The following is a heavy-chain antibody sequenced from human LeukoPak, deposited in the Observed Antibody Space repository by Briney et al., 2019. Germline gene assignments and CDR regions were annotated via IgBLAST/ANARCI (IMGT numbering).Heavy chain of an antibody. J-gene: IGHJ6*02. CDR3: ARDRGDYAGGMDV. Sequence: GSLSLSCAASGFTFSSYWMSWVRQAPGKGLEWVANIKQDGSEKYYVDSVKGRFTISRDNAKNSLYLQMNSLRAEDTAVYYCARDRGDYAGGMDVWGQGTTVTVSS. V-gene: IGHV3-7*01. CDR1: GFTFSSYW. CDR2: IKQDGSEK. D-gene: IGHD4-17*01.